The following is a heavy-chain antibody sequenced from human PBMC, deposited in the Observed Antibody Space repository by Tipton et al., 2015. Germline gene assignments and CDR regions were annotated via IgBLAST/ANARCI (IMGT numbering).Heavy chain of an antibody. CDR3: ARARGRHGGLFDS. Sequence: TLSLTCSVSGDSISKYYWSWIRQPPGKELEWIGYIQYSGSTNYNPSLKSRATISVDTSKTQFSLKMSSVTASDTAVYYCARARGRHGGLFDSWGQGILVTVSS. V-gene: IGHV4-59*01. D-gene: IGHD4-23*01. CDR1: GDSISKYY. CDR2: IQYSGST. J-gene: IGHJ4*02.